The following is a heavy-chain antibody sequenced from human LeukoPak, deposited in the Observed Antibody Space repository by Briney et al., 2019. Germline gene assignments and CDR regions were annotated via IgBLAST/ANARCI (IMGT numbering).Heavy chain of an antibody. D-gene: IGHD6-13*01. J-gene: IGHJ6*02. CDR3: AKEVLGSSWYPGTYYGMDV. CDR1: GFTFDDYA. CDR2: ISWNSGSI. V-gene: IGHV3-9*01. Sequence: SGGSLRLSCAASGFTFDDYAMHWVRQAPGKGLEWVSGISWNSGSIGYADSVKGRFTISRDNAKNSLYLQMNSLRAEDTALYYCAKEVLGSSWYPGTYYGMDVWGQGTTVTVSS.